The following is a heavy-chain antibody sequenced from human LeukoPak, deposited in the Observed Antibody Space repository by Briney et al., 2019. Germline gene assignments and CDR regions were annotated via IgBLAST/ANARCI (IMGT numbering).Heavy chain of an antibody. CDR2: IKQDGSEK. CDR3: ARRDIVVVVADLSYGMDV. D-gene: IGHD2-15*01. Sequence: GGSLRLSCAASGFTFNSYAMYWVRQAPGKGLEWVANIKQDGSEKYYVDSVKGRFTISRDNAENSLYLQMNSLRAEDTAVYYCARRDIVVVVADLSYGMDVWGQGTTVTVSS. J-gene: IGHJ6*02. CDR1: GFTFNSYA. V-gene: IGHV3-7*01.